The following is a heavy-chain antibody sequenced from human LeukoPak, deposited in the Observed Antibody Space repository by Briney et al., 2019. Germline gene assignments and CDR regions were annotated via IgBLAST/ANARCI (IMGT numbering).Heavy chain of an antibody. V-gene: IGHV3-53*01. D-gene: IGHD3-22*01. CDR2: IYSGGST. J-gene: IGHJ3*02. Sequence: GGSLRLSCAPSGFTVSSNYMSWVRQAPGKGLECVSVIYSGGSTYYANSLKGPFTIPKDNSQNTPYLQMKSLKAEGTGVDYSARDRYYDSSGHFDLDAFDIWGRGTMAIVSA. CDR3: ARDRYYDSSGHFDLDAFDI. CDR1: GFTVSSNY.